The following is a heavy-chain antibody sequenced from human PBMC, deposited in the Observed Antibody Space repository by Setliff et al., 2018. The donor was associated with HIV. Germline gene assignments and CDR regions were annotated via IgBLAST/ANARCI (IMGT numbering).Heavy chain of an antibody. CDR1: GYTFTGYY. Sequence: ASVKVSCKASGYTFTGYYMHWVRQAPGQGLEWMGWINPNNGGTNYAQKFQGWITMTRDTSISTAYMELSRLRSDDTAVYYCARGMDYYDTSGYYQYYFDYWGQGTLVTSPQ. CDR3: ARGMDYYDTSGYYQYYFDY. D-gene: IGHD3-22*01. V-gene: IGHV1-2*04. CDR2: INPNNGGT. J-gene: IGHJ4*02.